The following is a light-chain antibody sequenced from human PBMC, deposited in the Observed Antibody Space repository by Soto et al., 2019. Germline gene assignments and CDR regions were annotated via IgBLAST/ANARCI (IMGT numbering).Light chain of an antibody. Sequence: QSVLTQPASVSGSPGQSITISCTGTSSDIGGYNYVSWFQQHPGKAPKVMIYEVTNRPSGVSNRFSGSKSGNTASLTISGLQAEDEADYHCSSYTSSSTLVFGSGTKFTV. CDR3: SSYTSSSTLV. CDR1: SSDIGGYNY. J-gene: IGLJ1*01. CDR2: EVT. V-gene: IGLV2-14*01.